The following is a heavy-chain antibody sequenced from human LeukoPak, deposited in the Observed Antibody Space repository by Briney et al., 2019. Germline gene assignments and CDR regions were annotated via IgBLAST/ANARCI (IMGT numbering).Heavy chain of an antibody. CDR2: ISSSSSVI. D-gene: IGHD3/OR15-3a*01. CDR3: TRDLRSNY. V-gene: IGHV3-48*02. Sequence: GGSLRLSCTASGFTFSTYNMNWVRQAPGKGLEWVSYISSSSSVIYYAASVWGRFTISRDNAKNSLSLQMNSLRDEDSAVYYCTRDLRSNYWGQGTLVTVAS. J-gene: IGHJ4*02. CDR1: GFTFSTYN.